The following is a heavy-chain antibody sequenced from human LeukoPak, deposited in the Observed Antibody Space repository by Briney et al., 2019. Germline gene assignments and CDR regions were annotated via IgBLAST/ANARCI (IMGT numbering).Heavy chain of an antibody. V-gene: IGHV3-23*01. CDR2: ISGSSDST. J-gene: IGHJ6*02. D-gene: IGHD3-9*01. Sequence: GGSLRLSCAASGFILSNYAMSWVRQAPGKGLECVSVISGSSDSTYYADSVKGRFTISRDNSKNTLYLQMNTLSGEDTAVYYCTRDLMDYDVSTGLHHYYMDVWGQGTTVTVSS. CDR1: GFILSNYA. CDR3: TRDLMDYDVSTGLHHYYMDV.